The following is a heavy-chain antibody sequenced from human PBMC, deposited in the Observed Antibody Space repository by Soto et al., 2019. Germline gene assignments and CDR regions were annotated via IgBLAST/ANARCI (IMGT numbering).Heavy chain of an antibody. Sequence: GGSLRLSCAASGFTFSSYGMHWVRQAPGKGLEWVAVISYDGSNKYYADSVKGRFTISRDNSKNTLYLQMNSLRAEDTAVYYCAKVYYDFWSGYYGKRGFDYWGQGTLVTVSS. CDR1: GFTFSSYG. J-gene: IGHJ4*02. V-gene: IGHV3-30*18. CDR3: AKVYYDFWSGYYGKRGFDY. CDR2: ISYDGSNK. D-gene: IGHD3-3*01.